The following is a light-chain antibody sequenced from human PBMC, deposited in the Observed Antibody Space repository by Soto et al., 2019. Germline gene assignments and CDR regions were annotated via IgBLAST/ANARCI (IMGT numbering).Light chain of an antibody. V-gene: IGKV1-12*01. Sequence: DIQMTQSPSTMSGSVGDRVTITCRARQTISSWLAWYQQKPGKAPKLLIYAASSLQSGVPSRFSGSGSGTDCTLTISSLKKEDCSTYYCQQAYSFPITFGQGTRLEIK. J-gene: IGKJ5*01. CDR3: QQAYSFPIT. CDR2: AAS. CDR1: QTISSW.